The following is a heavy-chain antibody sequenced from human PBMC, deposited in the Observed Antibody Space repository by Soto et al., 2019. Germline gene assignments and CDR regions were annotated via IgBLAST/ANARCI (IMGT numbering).Heavy chain of an antibody. V-gene: IGHV1-18*01. Sequence: QVQLVQSGAEVKKPGASVKVSCKASGYTFTSYGISWVRQAPGQGLEWMGWISAYNGKTNYAQQLQGRVTMTTDPSTSLAYMELRRLRSADPAVYYCARDLIGDPYYWGQGALVTVSS. CDR2: ISAYNGKT. J-gene: IGHJ4*02. D-gene: IGHD2-21*01. CDR1: GYTFTSYG. CDR3: ARDLIGDPYY.